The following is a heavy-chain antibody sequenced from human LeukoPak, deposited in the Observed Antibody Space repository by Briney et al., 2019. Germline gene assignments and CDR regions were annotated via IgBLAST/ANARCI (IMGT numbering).Heavy chain of an antibody. V-gene: IGHV4-59*01. Sequence: SETLSLTCTVSGGSISSYYWNWIRQPPGKGLEWIGYVYYSGSTNYNPSLKSRVTISVDTSKNQFSLKLRSVTAADTAVYYCARELHESSGCLTLYYFDYWGQGILVTVSS. CDR3: ARELHESSGCLTLYYFDY. CDR1: GGSISSYY. J-gene: IGHJ4*02. D-gene: IGHD3-22*01. CDR2: VYYSGST.